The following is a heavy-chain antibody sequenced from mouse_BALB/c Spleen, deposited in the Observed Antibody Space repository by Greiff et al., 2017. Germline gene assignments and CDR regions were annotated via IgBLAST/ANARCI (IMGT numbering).Heavy chain of an antibody. J-gene: IGHJ3*01. CDR1: GYTFTSYV. CDR2: INPYNDGT. V-gene: IGHV1-14*01. CDR3: ARGMITTWFAY. Sequence: VQLQQSGPELVKPGASVKMSCKASGYTFTSYVMHWVKQKPGQGLEWIGYINPYNDGTKYNEKFKGKATLTSDKSSSTAYMELSSLTSEDSAVYYCARGMITTWFAYWGQGTLVTVSA. D-gene: IGHD2-4*01.